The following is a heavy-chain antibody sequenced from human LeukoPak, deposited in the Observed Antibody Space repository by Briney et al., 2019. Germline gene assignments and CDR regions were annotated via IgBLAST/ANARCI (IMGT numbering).Heavy chain of an antibody. V-gene: IGHV3-11*04. J-gene: IGHJ4*02. Sequence: GGSLRLSCVVSGFSFSDSYMTWIRQTPGKGLESLAYISGSGSDIYYADSVKGRFTISRDNAKNSLYLQMNSLRAEDTAVYYCARDRSAGGRSGWILYFDYWGQGTLVTVSS. CDR2: ISGSGSDI. CDR3: ARDRSAGGRSGWILYFDY. D-gene: IGHD6-19*01. CDR1: GFSFSDSY.